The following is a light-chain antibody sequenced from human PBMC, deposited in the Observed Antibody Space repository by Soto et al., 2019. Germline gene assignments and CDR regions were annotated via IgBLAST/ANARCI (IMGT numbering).Light chain of an antibody. CDR3: SSHTSGNTRV. V-gene: IGLV2-14*01. CDR2: EVT. CDR1: SSDLGAYDY. Sequence: SALTQPASGSGSPGQSIAISCTGTSSDLGAYDYVSWYQQQPDKAPKLIIYEVTKRPSGVSNRFSGSKSGNTASLTISGLQPEDEADYYCSSHTSGNTRVFGTGTKVTVL. J-gene: IGLJ1*01.